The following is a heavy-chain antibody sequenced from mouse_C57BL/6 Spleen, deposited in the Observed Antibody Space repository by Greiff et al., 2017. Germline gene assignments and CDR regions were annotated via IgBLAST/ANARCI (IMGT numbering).Heavy chain of an antibody. Sequence: VQLQQPGAELVKPGASVKLSCKASGYTFTSYWMQWVKQRPGQGLEWIGEIDPSDSYTNYNQKFKGKATLTVDTSSSTAYMQLSSLTSEDSAVYYCARGVSGAMDYWGQGTSVTVSS. J-gene: IGHJ4*01. CDR1: GYTFTSYW. CDR3: ARGVSGAMDY. D-gene: IGHD4-1*01. V-gene: IGHV1-50*01. CDR2: IDPSDSYT.